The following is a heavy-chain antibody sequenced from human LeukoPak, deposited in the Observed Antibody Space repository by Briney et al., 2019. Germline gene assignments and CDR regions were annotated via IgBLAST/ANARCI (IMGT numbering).Heavy chain of an antibody. CDR1: GFTFYRHS. Sequence: GGSLRLSCEVSGFTFYRHSMSWVRQAPGKGLEWVAKIKEDGSEKYYVDSVKGRFTISRDNAKNSLSLQMNSLRAEDTAVYYCARGVKYYYYYMDVWGKGTTVTVSS. J-gene: IGHJ6*03. V-gene: IGHV3-7*04. D-gene: IGHD2-21*01. CDR2: IKEDGSEK. CDR3: ARGVKYYYYYMDV.